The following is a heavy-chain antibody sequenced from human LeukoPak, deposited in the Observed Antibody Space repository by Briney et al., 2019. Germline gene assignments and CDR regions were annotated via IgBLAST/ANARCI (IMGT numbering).Heavy chain of an antibody. CDR1: GGSISSSSYY. CDR3: ARGGSYDFWSGYYYDY. Sequence: SETLSLTCTVSGGSISSSSYYWGWIRQPPGKGLEWIGSIYYSGSTYYNPSLKSRVTISVDTSKNQFSLKLSSVTAADTAVYYCARGGSYDFWSGYYYDYWGQGTLVTVSS. D-gene: IGHD3-3*01. V-gene: IGHV4-39*07. J-gene: IGHJ4*02. CDR2: IYYSGST.